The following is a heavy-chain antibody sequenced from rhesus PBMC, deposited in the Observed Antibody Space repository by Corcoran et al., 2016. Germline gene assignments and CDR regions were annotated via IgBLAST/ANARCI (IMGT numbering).Heavy chain of an antibody. D-gene: IGHD5-24*01. CDR2: IGGSRGST. V-gene: IGHV4-165*02. J-gene: IGHJ4*01. CDR1: GGSLSGYY. Sequence: QVQLQESGPGLMKPSETLSLTCAVSGGSLSGYYWNWIRQPPGKGLEWIGYIGGSRGSTYYNPSLKSRVNISTDTSKNQFSLRLSAVTAADTAVYYCATPRGSYSGGFDYWGQGVLVTVSS. CDR3: ATPRGSYSGGFDY.